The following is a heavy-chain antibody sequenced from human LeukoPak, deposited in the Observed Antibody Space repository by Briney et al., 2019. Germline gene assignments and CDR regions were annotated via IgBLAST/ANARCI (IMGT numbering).Heavy chain of an antibody. D-gene: IGHD4-17*01. CDR2: ISTSSTYI. J-gene: IGHJ4*02. CDR3: ARNYDYGDL. V-gene: IGHV3-21*01. CDR1: GFTLSSYG. Sequence: GGSLRLSCTASGFTLSSYGMNWVRQAPGKGLEWVSYISTSSTYIYYADSVKGRFTISRDNAKNSLYLQMNSLRAEDTAVYYCARNYDYGDLWGQGTLVTVSS.